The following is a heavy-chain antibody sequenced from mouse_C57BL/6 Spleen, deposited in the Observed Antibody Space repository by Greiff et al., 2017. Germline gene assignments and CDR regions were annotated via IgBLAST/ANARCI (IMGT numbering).Heavy chain of an antibody. V-gene: IGHV5-6*01. Sequence: EVKLQESGGDLVKPGGSLKLSCAASGFTFSSYGMSWVRQTPDKRLEWVATISSGGSYTYYPDSVKGRFTISRDNAKNTLYLQMSSLKSEDTAMYYCARDTTVVAQYYFDYWGQGTTLTVSS. CDR2: ISSGGSYT. D-gene: IGHD1-1*01. CDR3: ARDTTVVAQYYFDY. J-gene: IGHJ2*01. CDR1: GFTFSSYG.